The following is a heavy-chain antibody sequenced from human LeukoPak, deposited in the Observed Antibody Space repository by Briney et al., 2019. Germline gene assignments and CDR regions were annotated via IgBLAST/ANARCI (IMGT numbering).Heavy chain of an antibody. CDR3: ASDGLDY. V-gene: IGHV3-23*01. Sequence: GGSLRLSCAVSGFTFNVYAIAWVRQAPGKGLEWVSTISDSGDTTYYADSVKGRFTISRDNSKNTLYLQMNSLRAEDTAVYYCASDGLDYWGQGTLVTVSS. D-gene: IGHD5-24*01. CDR2: ISDSGDTT. CDR1: GFTFNVYA. J-gene: IGHJ4*02.